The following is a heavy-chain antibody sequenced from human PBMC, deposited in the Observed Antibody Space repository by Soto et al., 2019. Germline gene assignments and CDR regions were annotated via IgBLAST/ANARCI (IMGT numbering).Heavy chain of an antibody. CDR1: GFTFSSYA. Sequence: GGSLRLSCAASGFTFSSYAMSWVRQAPGKGLEWVSAISGSGGSTYYADSVKGRFTISRDNSKNTLYLQMNSLRAEDTAVYYCAKDGGFRSIVVVVAAFDSWGQGTLVIVSS. J-gene: IGHJ4*02. CDR3: AKDGGFRSIVVVVAAFDS. CDR2: ISGSGGST. V-gene: IGHV3-23*01. D-gene: IGHD2-15*01.